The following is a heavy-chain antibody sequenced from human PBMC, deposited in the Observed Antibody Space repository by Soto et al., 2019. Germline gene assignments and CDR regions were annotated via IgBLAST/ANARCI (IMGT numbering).Heavy chain of an antibody. V-gene: IGHV3-74*01. Sequence: GSLRLSCAASGFTFSSYWMHWVRQAPGKGLVWVSRIKGDGSETNYADSVKGRFTISRDNAKNTLYLQLNSLRAEDTAVYYFLRGNSGYGNFDYWGQGTRVTVSS. CDR2: IKGDGSET. CDR1: GFTFSSYW. J-gene: IGHJ4*02. D-gene: IGHD5-12*01. CDR3: LRGNSGYGNFDY.